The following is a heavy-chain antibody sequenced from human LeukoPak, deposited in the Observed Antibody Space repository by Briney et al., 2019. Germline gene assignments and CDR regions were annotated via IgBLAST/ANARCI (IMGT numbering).Heavy chain of an antibody. J-gene: IGHJ4*02. V-gene: IGHV3-23*01. Sequence: PGGSLRLSCAASGFTFSSYAMSWVRQAPGKGLEWVSAISGSGGSTYYADSVKGRFTISRDNTKNTLYLQMNSLRAEDAAVYYCAKGLPYYYDSSGYYGYWGQGTLVTVSS. CDR2: ISGSGGST. CDR3: AKGLPYYYDSSGYYGY. CDR1: GFTFSSYA. D-gene: IGHD3-22*01.